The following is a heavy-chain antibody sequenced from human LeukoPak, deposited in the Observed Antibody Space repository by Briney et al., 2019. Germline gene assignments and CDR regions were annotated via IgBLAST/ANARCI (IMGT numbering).Heavy chain of an antibody. V-gene: IGHV3-33*01. J-gene: IGHJ6*02. CDR3: ARRSRYCSSTSCYRSVDTAMVNYYYYGMDV. CDR2: IWYDGSNK. Sequence: GRSLRLSCAASGFTFSSYGMHWVRQAPGKGLEWVAVIWYDGSNKYYADSVKGRFTISRDNSKNTLYLQMNSLSAEDTAVYYCARRSRYCSSTSCYRSVDTAMVNYYYYGMDVWGQGTTVTVSS. CDR1: GFTFSSYG. D-gene: IGHD2-2*02.